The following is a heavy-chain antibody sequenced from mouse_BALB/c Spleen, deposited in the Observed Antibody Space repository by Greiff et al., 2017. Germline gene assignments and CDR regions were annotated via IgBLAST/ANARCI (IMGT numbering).Heavy chain of an antibody. CDR1: GFTIRSFG. Sequence: EVQLVESGGGLVQPGGSRKLSCAASGFTIRSFGMHWVRQTPEQGLEWVAYISSGSSTIYYAETVEGRFTITRDNPKNTLFLQMTSLRSEDTAMYYCARKGGLVYDYGYYALDYWGQGTSVTVSS. D-gene: IGHD2-4*01. J-gene: IGHJ4*01. V-gene: IGHV5-17*02. CDR2: ISSGSSTI. CDR3: ARKGGLVYDYGYYALDY.